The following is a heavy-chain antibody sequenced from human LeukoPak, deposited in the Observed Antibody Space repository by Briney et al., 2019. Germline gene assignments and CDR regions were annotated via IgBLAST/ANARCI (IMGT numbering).Heavy chain of an antibody. D-gene: IGHD2-2*01. V-gene: IGHV3-53*01. CDR1: GFTVSSSY. CDR2: IYSGGLT. Sequence: PGGSLRLSCAASGFTVSSSYMIWVRQAPGKGLEWVSVIYSGGLTYYADSVKGRFTISRDNSKNTLYLQMNSLRAEDTAVYYCARGALFSMGGVVVAASMPSAFDIWGQGTVVTVSS. CDR3: ARGALFSMGGVVVAASMPSAFDI. J-gene: IGHJ3*02.